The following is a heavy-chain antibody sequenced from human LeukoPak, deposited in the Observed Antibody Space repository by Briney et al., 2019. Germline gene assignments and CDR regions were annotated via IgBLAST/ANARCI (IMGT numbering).Heavy chain of an antibody. D-gene: IGHD6-13*01. V-gene: IGHV3-23*01. CDR3: ARAAAGTKDFQH. CDR1: GFTLSTNA. CDR2: ISGSGAST. J-gene: IGHJ1*01. Sequence: GGSLRLSCLTSGFTLSTNAMSWVRQAPGKGLEWISGISGSGASTYYADSVKGRFTISRDDSRNTLYLQMNSLRGDDTAVYYCARAAAGTKDFQHWGQGTLVTVSS.